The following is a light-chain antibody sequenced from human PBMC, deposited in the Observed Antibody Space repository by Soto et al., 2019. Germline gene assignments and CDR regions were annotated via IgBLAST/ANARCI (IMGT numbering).Light chain of an antibody. CDR1: QSISSY. CDR2: EAL. V-gene: IGKV1-39*01. J-gene: IGKJ5*01. CDR3: QQANSFTIT. Sequence: DIQMTQSPSSLSASVGDRVTITCRASQSISSYLNWYQQKPGKAPKLLIYEALSLQSGVLSRISGSGSGTDFTLTISSLQPEDFATYYCQQANSFTITFGQGTRLEIK.